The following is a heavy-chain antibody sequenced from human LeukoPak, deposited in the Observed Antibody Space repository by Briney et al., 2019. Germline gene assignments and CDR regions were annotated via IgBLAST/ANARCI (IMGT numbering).Heavy chain of an antibody. Sequence: ASVKVSCKASGYIFTDYYMHWVRQAPGQGLEWMAWINPNSGGTHYAQKFQGRVTMTRDTSISTAYMELSRLRSDDTAVYYCARDGIYCSGSSCYPVEIDYWGQGTLVTVSS. CDR2: INPNSGGT. V-gene: IGHV1-2*02. CDR3: ARDGIYCSGSSCYPVEIDY. CDR1: GYIFTDYY. J-gene: IGHJ4*02. D-gene: IGHD2-15*01.